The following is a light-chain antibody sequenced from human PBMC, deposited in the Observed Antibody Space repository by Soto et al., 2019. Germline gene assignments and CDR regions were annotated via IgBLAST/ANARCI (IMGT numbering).Light chain of an antibody. CDR3: SSYAGSNVVV. V-gene: IGLV2-8*01. J-gene: IGLJ1*01. CDR1: SSDVGGYNY. CDR2: EVS. Sequence: QSALTQPPSASGSPGQSVTISCTGTSSDVGGYNYVSWYQQHPGKAPKLMIYEVSKRPSGVPDRFSGSKSGNTASLTVSGLQAEDEADYYCSSYAGSNVVVFGTGTKVTV.